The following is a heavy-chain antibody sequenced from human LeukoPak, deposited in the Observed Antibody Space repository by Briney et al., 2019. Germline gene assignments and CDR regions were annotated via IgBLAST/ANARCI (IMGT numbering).Heavy chain of an antibody. CDR2: ISGSGGST. CDR3: AKRIGSCNSISCLYFDY. J-gene: IGHJ4*02. CDR1: GFTFNNYA. Sequence: GGSLRLSCAASGFTFNNYAMSWVRQAPEKGLEWVSTISGSGGSTYYADSVRGRFVISRDNSKNTVYLQMNSLRAEDTAIYYCAKRIGSCNSISCLYFDYWGQGALVTVSS. D-gene: IGHD2-2*01. V-gene: IGHV3-23*01.